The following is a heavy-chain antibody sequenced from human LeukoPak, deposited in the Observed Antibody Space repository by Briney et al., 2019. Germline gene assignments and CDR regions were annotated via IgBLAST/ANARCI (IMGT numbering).Heavy chain of an antibody. J-gene: IGHJ6*03. V-gene: IGHV1-18*01. Sequence: ASVKVSCKASGYTFSSYGVTWVRQAPGQGLEWMGWISAHTGHTSYAQKLQDRITMTTDTSTSTAYMELRSLRSDDTAVYYCARALGYYYYYYMDVWGKGTTVTVSS. CDR3: ARALGYYYYYYMDV. CDR2: ISAHTGHT. D-gene: IGHD1-26*01. CDR1: GYTFSSYG.